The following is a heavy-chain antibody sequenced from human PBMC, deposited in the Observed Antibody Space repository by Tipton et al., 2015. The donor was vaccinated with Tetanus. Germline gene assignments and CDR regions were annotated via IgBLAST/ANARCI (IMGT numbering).Heavy chain of an antibody. Sequence: EVQLVQSGGEVKKPGESLKISCKGSGYIFTNYWIGWVRQKPGKGLEWMGIIYPGDSDTRNSQSFQGQVTISVDKSINTAYLQWSSLKASDTSVFYCAGAHCTDGVCNFGLWGQGALVTVAS. D-gene: IGHD2-8*01. CDR1: GYIFTNYW. J-gene: IGHJ4*02. CDR2: IYPGDSDT. CDR3: AGAHCTDGVCNFGL. V-gene: IGHV5-51*01.